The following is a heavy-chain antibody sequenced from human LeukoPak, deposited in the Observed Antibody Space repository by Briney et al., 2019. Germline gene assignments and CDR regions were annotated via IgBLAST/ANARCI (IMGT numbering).Heavy chain of an antibody. V-gene: IGHV4-39*07. CDR2: IYYSGST. J-gene: IGHJ1*01. CDR1: GGSISSSSYY. Sequence: PSETLSLTCTVSGGSISSSSYYWGWIRQPPGKGLEWIGSIYYSGSTYYNPSLKSRVTISVDTSKNQFSLKLSSVTAADTAVYYCARDEGEDTGWREHFQPWGQGTLVTVSS. D-gene: IGHD6-19*01. CDR3: ARDEGEDTGWREHFQP.